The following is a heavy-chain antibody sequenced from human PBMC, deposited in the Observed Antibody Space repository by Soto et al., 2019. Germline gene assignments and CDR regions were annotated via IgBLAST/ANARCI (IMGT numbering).Heavy chain of an antibody. CDR1: GFSLSTSGVG. D-gene: IGHD2-15*01. J-gene: IGHJ5*02. CDR2: IYWDDDK. V-gene: IGHV2-5*02. Sequence: QITLKESGPPLVKPTQTLTLTCTFSGFSLSTSGVGVGWIRQPPGKALEWLALIYWDDDKRYSPSLKSRLTVTNSDXXSXAXXTVTNLDPVDTATYYCAHRREYCSGGCCYSIWFDPWGEGTLVPVSS. CDR3: AHRREYCSGGCCYSIWFDP.